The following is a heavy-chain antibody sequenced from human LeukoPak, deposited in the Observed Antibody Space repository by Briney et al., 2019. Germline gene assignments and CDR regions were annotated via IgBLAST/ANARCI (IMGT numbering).Heavy chain of an antibody. CDR2: FSNSGST. CDR1: GGSISSHY. J-gene: IGHJ6*03. CDR3: GRDALVGYFSYYYMDV. Sequence: SETLSLTCTVSGGSISSHYWTWIRQSPVKGLEWIGDFSNSGSTSYNPSLKSRVTISIDTSKNQFSLKLSSVTAADTAVYYCGRDALVGYFSYYYMDVWGKGTTVTVSS. D-gene: IGHD2-15*01. V-gene: IGHV4-59*11.